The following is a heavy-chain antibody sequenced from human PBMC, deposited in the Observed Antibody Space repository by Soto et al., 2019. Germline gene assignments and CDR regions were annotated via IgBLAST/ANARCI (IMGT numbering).Heavy chain of an antibody. CDR3: ARGRASGSYYLLDY. V-gene: IGHV1-8*01. CDR2: INPNSGNI. D-gene: IGHD3-10*01. Sequence: ASVKVSCKASGNTFTSYDINWVRQATGHGLEWMGWINPNSGNIGYAQKFQGRVTMTRDTAIRTAYMEVSRLRSDDTAVYYCARGRASGSYYLLDYWGQGTSVTVSS. J-gene: IGHJ4*02. CDR1: GNTFTSYD.